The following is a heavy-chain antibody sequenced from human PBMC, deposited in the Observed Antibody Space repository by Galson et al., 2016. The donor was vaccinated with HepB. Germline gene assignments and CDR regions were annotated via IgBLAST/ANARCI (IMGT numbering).Heavy chain of an antibody. CDR1: GFSFSSSG. Sequence: SLRLSCAASGFSFSSSGMHWVRQAPGKGLDWVALIPYDGSTKYYADSVKGRFAISRDNSKNTLYLQMNSLSAEDTAVYYCARGGYNYDFFDYGGQGTLVTVSS. V-gene: IGHV3-30*09. CDR2: IPYDGSTK. J-gene: IGHJ4*02. CDR3: ARGGYNYDFFDY. D-gene: IGHD5-18*01.